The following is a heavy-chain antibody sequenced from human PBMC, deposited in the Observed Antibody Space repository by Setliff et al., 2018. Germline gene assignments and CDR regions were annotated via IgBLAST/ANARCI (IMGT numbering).Heavy chain of an antibody. Sequence: SETLSLTCNVSGGSIRSGTYYWSWIRQPAERGLEWIGHIYGTGSTSYNPSLKSRVTISLDTSKNQFSLSLTSVTAEDTAVYFCARVTGFSYMDVWGKGTTVTVSS. CDR1: GGSIRSGTYY. CDR3: ARVTGFSYMDV. J-gene: IGHJ6*03. CDR2: IYGTGST. D-gene: IGHD3-3*01. V-gene: IGHV4-61*09.